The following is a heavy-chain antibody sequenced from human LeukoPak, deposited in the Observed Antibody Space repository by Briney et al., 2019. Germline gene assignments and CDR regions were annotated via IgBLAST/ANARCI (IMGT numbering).Heavy chain of an antibody. CDR2: IYYSGST. CDR3: ARLGIAVAGNLAFDI. D-gene: IGHD6-19*01. J-gene: IGHJ3*02. CDR1: GGSISSNNYY. V-gene: IGHV4-39*01. Sequence: SETLSLTCTVSGGSISSNNYYWGWIRQPPGKGREWIGSIYYSGSTYYNPSLKSRVIISVDTSKNQFSLKLSSVTAADTAVYYCARLGIAVAGNLAFDIWGQGTMVTVSS.